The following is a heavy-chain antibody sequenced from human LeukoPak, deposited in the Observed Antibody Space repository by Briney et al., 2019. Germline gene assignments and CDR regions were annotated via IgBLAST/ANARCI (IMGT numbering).Heavy chain of an antibody. CDR2: IYYSGST. CDR1: GGSISSSRYY. D-gene: IGHD3-10*01. CDR3: ASLPGLGNY. V-gene: IGHV4-39*01. Sequence: SETLSLTCTVSGGSISSSRYYWGWIRQPPGKGLEWIGSIYYSGSTYYNPSLKSRVTISVDTSKNQFSLKLSSVTAADTAVYYCASLPGLGNYWGQGTLVTVSS. J-gene: IGHJ4*02.